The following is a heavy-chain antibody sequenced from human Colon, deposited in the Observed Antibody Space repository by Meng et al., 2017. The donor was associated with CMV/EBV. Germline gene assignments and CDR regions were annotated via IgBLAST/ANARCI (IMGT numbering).Heavy chain of an antibody. Sequence: SVKVSCKASGYTFTNYFIHWVRQAPGQGLEWMGWIDPSSGDTNFAQNFQGRVSMTRDTSITTAHMELTSLTSDDTALYYCAREGMSTPSAADSWGQGTLVTVSS. CDR2: IDPSSGDT. V-gene: IGHV1-2*02. CDR1: GYTFTNYF. D-gene: IGHD6-25*01. CDR3: AREGMSTPSAADS. J-gene: IGHJ4*02.